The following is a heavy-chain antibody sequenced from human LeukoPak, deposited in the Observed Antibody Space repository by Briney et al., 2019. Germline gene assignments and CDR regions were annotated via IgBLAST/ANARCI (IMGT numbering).Heavy chain of an antibody. V-gene: IGHV3-7*01. CDR1: GFTFSNYW. D-gene: IGHD6-13*01. Sequence: GGSLRLSCAASGFTFSNYWMSWVRQAPGKGLEWVASIKQDGSEKYYVDSVKGRFTISKDNSKNSLYLQMNSLRAEDTAVYYCARAAIAAARIYYYMDVWGKGTTVTVSS. CDR3: ARAAIAAARIYYYMDV. J-gene: IGHJ6*03. CDR2: IKQDGSEK.